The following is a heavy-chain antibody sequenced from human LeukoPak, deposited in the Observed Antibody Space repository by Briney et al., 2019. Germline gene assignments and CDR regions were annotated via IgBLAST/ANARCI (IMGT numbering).Heavy chain of an antibody. J-gene: IGHJ4*02. CDR3: ARDCPSGGSCYGY. Sequence: PGGSLRLSCAASGFTFSSYNMNWVRQAPGKGLEWVSYISSSGSTIYYADSVKGRFTISRDNAKNSLYLQMNSLRAEDTAVYYCARDCPSGGSCYGYWGQGTLVTVSS. CDR1: GFTFSSYN. V-gene: IGHV3-48*04. CDR2: ISSSGSTI. D-gene: IGHD2-15*01.